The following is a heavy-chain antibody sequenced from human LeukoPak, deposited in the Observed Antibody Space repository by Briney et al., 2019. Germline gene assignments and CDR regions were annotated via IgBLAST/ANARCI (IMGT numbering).Heavy chain of an antibody. V-gene: IGHV3-30*04. CDR2: ISYDGSNK. D-gene: IGHD3-10*01. Sequence: GRSLRLSCAASGFTFRRHALHWVRQAPGKGLEWVAVISYDGSNKYYADSVKGRFTISRDNSKNTLYLQMNSLRAEDTAVYYCAPSKAGRGYYFDYWGQGTLVTVSS. J-gene: IGHJ4*02. CDR1: GFTFRRHA. CDR3: APSKAGRGYYFDY.